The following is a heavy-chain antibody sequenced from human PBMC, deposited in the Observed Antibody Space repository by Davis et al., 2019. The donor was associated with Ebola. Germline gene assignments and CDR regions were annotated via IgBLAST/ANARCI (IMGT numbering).Heavy chain of an antibody. CDR1: GYTFTSYA. D-gene: IGHD4-11*01. Sequence: ASVKVSCKASGYTFTSYAMHWVRQAPGQRLEWMGWINAGNGNTKYSQKFQGIVTITRDTSASTAYMELSSLRPEDTAVYYCARDPGTTVGIYYYYGMDVWGQGTTVTVSS. CDR3: ARDPGTTVGIYYYYGMDV. V-gene: IGHV1-3*01. J-gene: IGHJ6*02. CDR2: INAGNGNT.